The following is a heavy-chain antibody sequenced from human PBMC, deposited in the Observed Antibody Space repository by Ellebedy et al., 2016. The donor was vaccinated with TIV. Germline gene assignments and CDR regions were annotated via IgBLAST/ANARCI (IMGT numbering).Heavy chain of an antibody. CDR1: GFTFTNAW. D-gene: IGHD2-21*02. CDR2: IRNKANGGTA. J-gene: IGHJ3*01. CDR3: STDRPDCFGRDCYYAFAF. Sequence: PGGSLRLSCAASGFTFTNAWMSWVRQAPGKGLEWIARIRNKANGGTADYAAPVTGRFTISRDDSKSTLFLQMNSLKTEDTAVYYCSTDRPDCFGRDCYYAFAFWGHGTTVTVSS. V-gene: IGHV3-15*01.